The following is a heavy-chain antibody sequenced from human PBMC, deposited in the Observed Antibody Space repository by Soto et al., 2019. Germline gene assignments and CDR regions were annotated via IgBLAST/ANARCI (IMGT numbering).Heavy chain of an antibody. CDR2: ISGGGGDT. CDR3: AKGPYGGPEYFQH. V-gene: IGHV3-23*01. J-gene: IGHJ1*01. CDR1: GFTFSSYA. D-gene: IGHD4-17*01. Sequence: PGGSLRLSCAASGFTFSSYAMSWVRQAPGKGLEWVSVISGGGGDTHYADSVKGRFTISRDNSKNTLYLQMNSLRAEDRAVYYCAKGPYGGPEYFQHRGQGTLVTVS.